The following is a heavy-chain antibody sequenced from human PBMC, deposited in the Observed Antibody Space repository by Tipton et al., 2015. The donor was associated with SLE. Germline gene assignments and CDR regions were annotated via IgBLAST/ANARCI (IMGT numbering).Heavy chain of an antibody. Sequence: TLSLTCTVSGGSISSGGYYWSWIRQPPGKGLEWIGEINHSGSTNYNPSLKSRVTISVDTSKNQFSLKLSSVTAADTAVYYCARRLYYHDSSGFFDLWGRGTLVTVSS. J-gene: IGHJ2*01. CDR2: INHSGST. CDR1: GGSISSGGYY. V-gene: IGHV4-61*08. D-gene: IGHD3-22*01. CDR3: ARRLYYHDSSGFFDL.